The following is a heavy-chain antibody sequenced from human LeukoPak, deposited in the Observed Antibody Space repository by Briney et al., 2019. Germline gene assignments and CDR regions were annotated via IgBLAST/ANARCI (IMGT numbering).Heavy chain of an antibody. CDR3: AKVLDATAMVLLFWF. D-gene: IGHD5-18*01. Sequence: GGSLRLSCAASGFTFSSYGMSWVRQAPGKGLEWVSAISGSGGSTYYADSVKGRFTISRDNSKNTLYLQMNSLRAEDTAVYYCAKVLDATAMVLLFWFWGQGTLVTVSS. J-gene: IGHJ4*02. V-gene: IGHV3-23*01. CDR1: GFTFSSYG. CDR2: ISGSGGST.